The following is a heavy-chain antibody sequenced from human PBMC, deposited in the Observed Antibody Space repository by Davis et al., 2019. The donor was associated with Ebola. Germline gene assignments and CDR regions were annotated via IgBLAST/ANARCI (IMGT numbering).Heavy chain of an antibody. J-gene: IGHJ4*02. CDR3: ARVDTATFDY. CDR1: GGSISSGGYY. D-gene: IGHD5-18*01. V-gene: IGHV4-61*08. Sequence: MPSETLSLTCTVSGGSISSGGYYWSWIRQHPGKGLEWIGYIYYSGSTNYNPSLKSRVTISVDTSKNQFSLKLSSVTAADTAVYYCARVDTATFDYWGQGTLVTVSS. CDR2: IYYSGST.